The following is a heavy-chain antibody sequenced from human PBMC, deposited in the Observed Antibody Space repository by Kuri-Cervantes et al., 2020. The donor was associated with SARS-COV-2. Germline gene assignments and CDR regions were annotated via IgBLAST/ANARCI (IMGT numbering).Heavy chain of an antibody. D-gene: IGHD3-3*01. CDR2: SNAGNGNT. CDR1: GYTFTSYA. J-gene: IGHJ4*02. V-gene: IGHV1-3*02. CDR3: ARHKYEHYDFWSGRYYFDY. Sequence: ASVKVSCKASGYTFTSYAMHWVRQAPGQRLEWMGWSNAGNGNTKYSQEFQGRVTITRDTSASTAYMELSSLRSEDMAVYYCARHKYEHYDFWSGRYYFDYWDQGTLVTVSS.